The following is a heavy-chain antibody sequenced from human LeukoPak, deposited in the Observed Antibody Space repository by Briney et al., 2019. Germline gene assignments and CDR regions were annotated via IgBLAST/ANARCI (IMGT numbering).Heavy chain of an antibody. V-gene: IGHV3-23*01. CDR1: GFTFSNYA. D-gene: IGHD6-13*01. CDR3: AKGSSPFDY. J-gene: IGHJ4*02. CDR2: ISANGGGT. Sequence: GGSLRLSCAASGFTFSNYAMSWVRQAPGKGLEWVSAISANGGGTYYADSVKGRLTISRDNSKNTLYRQMNSLRAEDTAVYYCAKGSSPFDYWGQGTLVTVSS.